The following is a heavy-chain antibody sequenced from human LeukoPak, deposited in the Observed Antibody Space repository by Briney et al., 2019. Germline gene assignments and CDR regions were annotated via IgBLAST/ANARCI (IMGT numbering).Heavy chain of an antibody. CDR3: VRSMSGRNDL. D-gene: IGHD3-3*01. V-gene: IGHV3-74*01. J-gene: IGHJ5*02. CDR1: GFTFSNYW. Sequence: GGSLRLSCAGSGFTFSNYWVHWVRQAPGKGLVWVSRINVEGTRTDYADSVRGRFTISRDNAKNTLYLQMNGLTAEDTAIYNCVRSMSGRNDLWGQGTLVSASA. CDR2: INVEGTRT.